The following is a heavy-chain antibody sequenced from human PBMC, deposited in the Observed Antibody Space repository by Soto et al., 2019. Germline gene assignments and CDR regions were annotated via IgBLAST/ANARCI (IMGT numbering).Heavy chain of an antibody. CDR2: ISTSSSYI. V-gene: IGHV3-21*01. D-gene: IGHD4-4*01. J-gene: IGHJ5*02. CDR1: TFTFSSYS. CDR3: ARDRLPFDYSNYRETWFDP. Sequence: VQLVESGGGLVKPGGSLRLSCAASTFTFSSYSMNWVRQAPGKGLEWVSSISTSSSYIYYADSVKGRFTISRDNARNSLYLQMNSLRAEDTAVYYCARDRLPFDYSNYRETWFDPWGQGTLVTVSS.